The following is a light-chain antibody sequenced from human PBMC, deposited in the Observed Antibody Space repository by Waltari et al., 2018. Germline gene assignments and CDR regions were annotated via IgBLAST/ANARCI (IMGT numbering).Light chain of an antibody. Sequence: QSVLTQPPSASGTPGRRVTISCSGISSNIGNNYVFWYQQLPGTAPKLLIYRKDQRPAGGPDRCSGSKSVTSASLAIGGLRSEDEADYHCAAWDNSLSGWVFGEGTKLTVL. V-gene: IGLV1-47*01. CDR2: RKD. J-gene: IGLJ3*02. CDR1: SSNIGNNY. CDR3: AAWDNSLSGWV.